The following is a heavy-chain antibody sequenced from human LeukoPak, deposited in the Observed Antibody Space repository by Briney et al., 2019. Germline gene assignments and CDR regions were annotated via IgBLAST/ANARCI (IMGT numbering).Heavy chain of an antibody. J-gene: IGHJ3*02. V-gene: IGHV4-59*01. CDR2: IYYSGST. CDR1: GGSISSYY. D-gene: IGHD6-19*01. Sequence: PSETLSLTCTVSGGSISSYYWSWIRQPPGRGLDGMGIIYYSGSTNYKPSLKSRVTISVDTSKNQFSLKLSSVTAADTAVYYCARLTYSSGWYKGDAFDIWGQGTMVTVSS. CDR3: ARLTYSSGWYKGDAFDI.